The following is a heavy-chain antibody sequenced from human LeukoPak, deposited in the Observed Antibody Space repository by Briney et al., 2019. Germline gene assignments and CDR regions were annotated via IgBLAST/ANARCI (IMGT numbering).Heavy chain of an antibody. V-gene: IGHV1-69*13. J-gene: IGHJ4*02. CDR1: GYTLTRYF. D-gene: IGHD4-23*01. CDR3: ASIGGTLFDY. CDR2: IIPIFGTA. Sequence: SVKVSCKASGYTLTRYFIHWVRQVPGQGLEWMGGIIPIFGTANYAQKFQGRVTITADESTSTAYMELSSLRSEDTAVYYCASIGGTLFDYWGQGTLVTVSS.